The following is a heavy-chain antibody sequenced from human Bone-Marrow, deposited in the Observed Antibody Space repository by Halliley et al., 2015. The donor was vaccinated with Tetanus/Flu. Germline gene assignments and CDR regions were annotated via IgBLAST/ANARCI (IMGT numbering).Heavy chain of an antibody. D-gene: IGHD3-3*01. CDR2: IKSKVDGGTS. Sequence: RIKSKVDGGTSAYATPVRGRFTISRDDKKNTLYLQMNSLKTEDTAVYYCCPDRGVFYPHGEVVWGQGTTVSVSS. V-gene: IGHV3-15*05. CDR3: CPDRGVFYPHGEVV. J-gene: IGHJ6*02.